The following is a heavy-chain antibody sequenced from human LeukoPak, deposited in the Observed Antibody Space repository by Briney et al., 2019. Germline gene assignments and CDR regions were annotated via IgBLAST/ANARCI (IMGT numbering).Heavy chain of an antibody. V-gene: IGHV4-34*01. J-gene: IGHJ5*01. CDR2: INHSGST. D-gene: IGHD6-13*01. Sequence: SETLSLTCAVYGGSFSGYYWSWLRQPPGKGLEWIGEINHSGSTNYIPSLKSRVTISEDTSKNQFSLKLSSVTAADTAMYYCARDQVEAADGVNNWFDSWGQGTLVTVSS. CDR1: GGSFSGYY. CDR3: ARDQVEAADGVNNWFDS.